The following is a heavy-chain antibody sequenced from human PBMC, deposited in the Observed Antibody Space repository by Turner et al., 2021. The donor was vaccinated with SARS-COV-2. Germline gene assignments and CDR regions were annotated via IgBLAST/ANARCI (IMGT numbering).Heavy chain of an antibody. Sequence: QLQLQASGPWLVMPSESLSLTCTVSGGSISSSSYYWGWIRQPPGKGLEWIGIINYCGSTYYNPSLMSRVTIAVETSKNQFSLKLSSVTAADTAVYYWARCEHGYSYDFGFDYWGQGTLVTVSS. D-gene: IGHD5-18*01. J-gene: IGHJ4*02. CDR1: GGSISSSSYY. V-gene: IGHV4-39*01. CDR3: ARCEHGYSYDFGFDY. CDR2: INYCGST.